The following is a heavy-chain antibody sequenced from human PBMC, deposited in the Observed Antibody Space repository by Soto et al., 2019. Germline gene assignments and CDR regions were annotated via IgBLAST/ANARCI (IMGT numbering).Heavy chain of an antibody. CDR1: GFTFGSYT. Sequence: EVQLVESGGGLVKPGGSLRLSCAASGFTFGSYTMNWVRQPPGRGLEWVSSISCSSSYIYYADSVKGRFTISRDNAKNSLYLQMNSLRAEDTAVYYCARDSEFGVVINYYYYYGMDVWGQGTTVTVSS. CDR2: ISCSSSYI. D-gene: IGHD3-3*01. J-gene: IGHJ6*02. V-gene: IGHV3-21*01. CDR3: ARDSEFGVVINYYYYYGMDV.